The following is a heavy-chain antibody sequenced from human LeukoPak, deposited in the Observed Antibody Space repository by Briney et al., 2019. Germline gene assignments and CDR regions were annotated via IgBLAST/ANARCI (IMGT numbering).Heavy chain of an antibody. V-gene: IGHV3-30*02. D-gene: IGHD3-16*01. CDR2: IRYDGSNK. Sequence: QPGGSLRLSCAASGFTFSSYGMHWVRQAPGKGLEWVAFIRYDGSNKYYADSVKGRFTISRDNSKNTLYLQMNSLRAEDTAVYYCARGGDKRLARNWFDPWGQGTVVTVSS. CDR1: GFTFSSYG. J-gene: IGHJ5*02. CDR3: ARGGDKRLARNWFDP.